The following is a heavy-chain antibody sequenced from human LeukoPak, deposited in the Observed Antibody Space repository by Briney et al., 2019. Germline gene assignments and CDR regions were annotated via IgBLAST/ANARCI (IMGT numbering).Heavy chain of an antibody. V-gene: IGHV3-15*01. D-gene: IGHD4-17*01. CDR3: TTYDYGDYYFFYGMDV. Sequence: GSLRLSCAASGFTFSHAWMSWVRQVPGKGLEWVGRIKRKTDGGTIDYGAAVKGGFTISRDDSKNTLYLQMDSLKSEDTAVYYCTTYDYGDYYFFYGMDVWGQGTTVTVSS. CDR1: GFTFSHAW. CDR2: IKRKTDGGTI. J-gene: IGHJ6*02.